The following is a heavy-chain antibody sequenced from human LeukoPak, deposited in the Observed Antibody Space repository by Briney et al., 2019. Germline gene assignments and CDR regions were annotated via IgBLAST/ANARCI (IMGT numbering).Heavy chain of an antibody. D-gene: IGHD3-9*01. J-gene: IGHJ6*03. CDR3: ARMYYDILTGYSRQYYMDV. CDR2: IYTSGST. CDR1: GGSISSSSYY. V-gene: IGHV4-61*02. Sequence: SETLSLTCTVSGGSISSSSYYWGWIRQPAGKGLEWIGRIYTSGSTNYNPSLKSRVTISVDTSKNQFSLKLSSVTAADTAVYYCARMYYDILTGYSRQYYMDVWGKGTTVTISS.